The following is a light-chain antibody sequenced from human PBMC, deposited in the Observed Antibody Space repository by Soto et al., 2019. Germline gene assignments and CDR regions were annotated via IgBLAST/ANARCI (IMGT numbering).Light chain of an antibody. CDR2: GAS. J-gene: IGKJ5*01. CDR3: QQYYDWPIT. CDR1: QSVSSSY. V-gene: IGKV3-15*01. Sequence: IELTQSPCTLSLSPGERPTLSCRASQSVSSSYLAWYQKKPGQATRLLICGASTSATGIPARFSGSGSGTEFTLTISSLQSEYFAFYYCQQYYDWPITFGQGTRLEIK.